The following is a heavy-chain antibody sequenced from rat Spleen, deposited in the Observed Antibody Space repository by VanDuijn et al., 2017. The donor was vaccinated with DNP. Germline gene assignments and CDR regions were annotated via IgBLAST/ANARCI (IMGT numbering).Heavy chain of an antibody. Sequence: EVQLVESGGGLVQPGNSLKLSCAASGFTFSSFPMAWVRQAPKKGLEWVATISAIGHRSYYPDSVKGRFTVSRDNAQSSLSLQMDIRTAEDTATYDCAKGVYGGYAGWFTYWGQGTLVTVSS. CDR1: GFTFSSFP. J-gene: IGHJ3*01. CDR2: ISAIGHRS. D-gene: IGHD1-11*01. CDR3: AKGVYGGYAGWFTY. V-gene: IGHV5-46*01.